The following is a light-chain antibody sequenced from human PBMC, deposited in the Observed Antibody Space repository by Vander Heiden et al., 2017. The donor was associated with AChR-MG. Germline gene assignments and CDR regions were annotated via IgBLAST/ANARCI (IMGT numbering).Light chain of an antibody. CDR1: QSISSY. J-gene: IGKJ2*01. Sequence: DIQMTQSPSSLSASVGDRVTITCRASQSISSYLNWFQQKPGKAPNLLIYAASSLQSGVPSRFSGSGSGTDFTLTISSLQPEDFATYYCQQRDSTPYTVGQGTKVEIK. V-gene: IGKV1-39*01. CDR3: QQRDSTPYT. CDR2: AAS.